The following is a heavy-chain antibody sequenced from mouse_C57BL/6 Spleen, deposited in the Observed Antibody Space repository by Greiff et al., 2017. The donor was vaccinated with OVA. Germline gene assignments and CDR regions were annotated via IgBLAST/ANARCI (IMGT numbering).Heavy chain of an antibody. CDR2: IYPGDGDT. Sequence: QVQLQESGAELVKPGASVKISCKASGYAFSSYWMNWVKQRPGKGLEWIGQIYPGDGDTNYNGKFKGKATLTADKSSSTAYMQLSSLTSEDSAVYFCARSHYYSNYFDYWGQGTTLTVSS. CDR3: ARSHYYSNYFDY. CDR1: GYAFSSYW. J-gene: IGHJ2*01. D-gene: IGHD2-5*01. V-gene: IGHV1-80*01.